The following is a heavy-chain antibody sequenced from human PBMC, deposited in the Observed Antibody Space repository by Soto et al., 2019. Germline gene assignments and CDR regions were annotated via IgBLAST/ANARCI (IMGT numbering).Heavy chain of an antibody. CDR2: IIPILGIA. D-gene: IGHD6-19*01. V-gene: IGHV1-69*02. CDR3: AIGQGYSSGWRPRYYFDY. CDR1: GGTFSSYT. J-gene: IGHJ4*02. Sequence: QVQLVQSGAEVKKPGSSVKVSCKASGGTFSSYTISWVRQAPGQGLEWMGRIIPILGIANYAQKFQGRVTITADTSTSTEYMERRSLRSEDTAVDYCAIGQGYSSGWRPRYYFDYWGQGSLVTVSS.